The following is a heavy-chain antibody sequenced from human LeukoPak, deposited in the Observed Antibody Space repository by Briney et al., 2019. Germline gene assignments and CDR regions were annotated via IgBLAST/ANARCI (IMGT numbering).Heavy chain of an antibody. Sequence: SETLSLTCTVSGGSISSYYWSWIRQPPGKGLEWIGYIYYSGSTNYNPSLKSRVTISVDTSKNQFPLKLSSVTAADTAVYYCARGTGTTEFSFDYWGQGTLVTVSS. CDR1: GGSISSYY. CDR2: IYYSGST. D-gene: IGHD1-1*01. CDR3: ARGTGTTEFSFDY. V-gene: IGHV4-59*01. J-gene: IGHJ4*02.